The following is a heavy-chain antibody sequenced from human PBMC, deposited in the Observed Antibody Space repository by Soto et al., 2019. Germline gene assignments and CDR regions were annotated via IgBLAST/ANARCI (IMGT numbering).Heavy chain of an antibody. Sequence: EVQLVESGGGLVQPGGSLRLSCAASGFTFSSYWMSWVRQAPGKGLEWVANIKQDGSEKYYVDSVKGRFTISRDTAKKSLCLQMNILSAEDTAVYYCAREPQDSSSWFYYFDYWGQGTLVTVSS. CDR3: AREPQDSSSWFYYFDY. V-gene: IGHV3-7*01. J-gene: IGHJ4*02. D-gene: IGHD6-13*01. CDR1: GFTFSSYW. CDR2: IKQDGSEK.